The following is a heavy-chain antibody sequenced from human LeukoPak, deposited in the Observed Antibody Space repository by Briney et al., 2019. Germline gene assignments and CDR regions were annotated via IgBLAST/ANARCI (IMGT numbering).Heavy chain of an antibody. CDR3: ARQGVTNYYYDIRWDAFDI. CDR1: GYSFTTYW. V-gene: IGHV5-51*01. D-gene: IGHD3-22*01. J-gene: IGHJ3*02. Sequence: NHGESLKISCKGSGYSFTTYWIGWVRQMAGKGLEWMGIIYPGDSDTRYSPSFQGQVTISADKSISTAYLQWSGLKASDTAMYYCARQGVTNYYYDIRWDAFDIWGQGTMVTVSS. CDR2: IYPGDSDT.